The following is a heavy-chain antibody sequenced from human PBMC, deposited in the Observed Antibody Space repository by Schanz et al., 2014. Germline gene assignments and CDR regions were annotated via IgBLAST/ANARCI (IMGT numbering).Heavy chain of an antibody. CDR2: ISGSGGDT. D-gene: IGHD2-21*01. J-gene: IGHJ4*02. Sequence: EVQLVESEGGLVQPGGSLRLSCAGSGFSFSDYWMGWVRQAPGKGLEWVSAISGSGGDTYYADSVKGRFTISRDNSKNTLYLQMNSLRAEDTAVYYCAKGQLLSYYFDYWGQGTLVTVSS. CDR1: GFSFSDYW. V-gene: IGHV3-23*04. CDR3: AKGQLLSYYFDY.